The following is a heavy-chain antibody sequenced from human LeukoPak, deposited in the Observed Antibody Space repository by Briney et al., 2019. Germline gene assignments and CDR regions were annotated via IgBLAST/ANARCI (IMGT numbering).Heavy chain of an antibody. CDR1: GFTFSSYS. Sequence: PGGSLRLSCAASGFTFSSYSMNWVRQAPGKGLEWVSSISSSSSYIYYADSVKGRFTISRDNAKNSLYLQMVSLRAEDTAVYYCARVDFRDGSLFDYWGQGTLVTVSS. CDR2: ISSSSSYI. D-gene: IGHD5-12*01. CDR3: ARVDFRDGSLFDY. V-gene: IGHV3-21*01. J-gene: IGHJ4*02.